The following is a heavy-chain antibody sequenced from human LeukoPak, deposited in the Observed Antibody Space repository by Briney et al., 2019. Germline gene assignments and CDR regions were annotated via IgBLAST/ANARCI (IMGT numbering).Heavy chain of an antibody. Sequence: PGRSLRLSCAASGFTFSSYAMHWVRQAPGKGLEWVAVISYDGSNKYYADSVKGRFTISRDNSKNTLYPQMNSLRDEDTGVYYCAKGLRTGVGPYMGYHYYMDVWGKGATVTVSS. CDR2: ISYDGSNK. J-gene: IGHJ6*03. V-gene: IGHV3-30-3*01. CDR1: GFTFSSYA. CDR3: AKGLRTGVGPYMGYHYYMDV. D-gene: IGHD3-16*01.